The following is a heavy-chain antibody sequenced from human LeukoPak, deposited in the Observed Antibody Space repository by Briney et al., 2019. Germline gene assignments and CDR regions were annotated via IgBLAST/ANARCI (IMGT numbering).Heavy chain of an antibody. V-gene: IGHV3-23*01. D-gene: IGHD6-13*01. CDR3: AKDEAAAGAYPGSFDY. Sequence: PGGSLRLSCAASGFTFSSYAMSWVRQAPGKGLEWVSAISGSGGSTYYADSVKGRFTISRDNSKNTLYLQMNSLRAEDTAVYYCAKDEAAAGAYPGSFDYWGQGTLVTVSS. CDR2: ISGSGGST. CDR1: GFTFSSYA. J-gene: IGHJ4*02.